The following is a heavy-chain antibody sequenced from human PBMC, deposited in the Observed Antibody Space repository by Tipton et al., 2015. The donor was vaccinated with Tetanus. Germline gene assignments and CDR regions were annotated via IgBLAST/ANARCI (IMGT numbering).Heavy chain of an antibody. CDR1: GGSISSGGYY. J-gene: IGHJ6*03. D-gene: IGHD5-12*01. CDR3: ARVATPSPGGYYYYYYMDV. Sequence: TLSLTCTVSGGSISSGGYYWSWIRQHPGKGLEWIGYIYYSGSTYYNPSLKSRVTISVDTSKNQFSLKLSSVTAADTAVYYCARVATPSPGGYYYYYYMDVWGKGTTVTVSS. CDR2: IYYSGST. V-gene: IGHV4-31*03.